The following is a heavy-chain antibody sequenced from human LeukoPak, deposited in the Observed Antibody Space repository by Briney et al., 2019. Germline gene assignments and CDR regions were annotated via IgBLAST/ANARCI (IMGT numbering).Heavy chain of an antibody. Sequence: GGTLRLSCPASGFTFSSYGMSWVRQAPGKGLEWVSAISGSGGCTYHADSVKGRFTISRDNSKNTLYLQMNSLRAEDTAVYYCAKCILTGYYKGYMDVWGKGTTVTISS. CDR2: ISGSGGCT. J-gene: IGHJ6*03. CDR3: AKCILTGYYKGYMDV. CDR1: GFTFSSYG. D-gene: IGHD3-9*01. V-gene: IGHV3-23*01.